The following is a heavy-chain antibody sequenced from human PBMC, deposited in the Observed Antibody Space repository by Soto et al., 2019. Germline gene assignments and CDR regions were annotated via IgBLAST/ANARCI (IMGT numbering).Heavy chain of an antibody. J-gene: IGHJ3*02. Sequence: GSSVKVSCKASGYTFTSYGISWVRQAPRQGLEWMGWISAYNGNTNYAQKLQGRVTMTTDTSTSTAYMELRSLRSDDTAVYYCARAGRIKYYYGSGSYPGDAFDIWG. CDR2: ISAYNGNT. CDR3: ARAGRIKYYYGSGSYPGDAFDI. D-gene: IGHD3-10*01. CDR1: GYTFTSYG. V-gene: IGHV1-18*01.